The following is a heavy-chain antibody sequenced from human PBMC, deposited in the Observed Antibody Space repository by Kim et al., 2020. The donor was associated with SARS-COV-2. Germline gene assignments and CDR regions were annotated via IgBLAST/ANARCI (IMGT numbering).Heavy chain of an antibody. D-gene: IGHD3-10*01. CDR1: GFTFSSYW. V-gene: IGHV3-7*01. J-gene: IGHJ6*02. Sequence: GGSLRLSCAASGFTFSSYWMSWVRQAPGKGLEWVANIKQDVSEKYYVDSVKGRFTISRDNAKNSLYLQMNSLRAEDTAVYYCARGNYYGSGSYYPRAYGMDVWGQGTTVTVSS. CDR3: ARGNYYGSGSYYPRAYGMDV. CDR2: IKQDVSEK.